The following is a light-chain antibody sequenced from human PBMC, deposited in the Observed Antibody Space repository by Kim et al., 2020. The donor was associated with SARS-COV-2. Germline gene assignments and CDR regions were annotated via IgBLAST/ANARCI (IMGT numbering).Light chain of an antibody. CDR1: QSVGIK. CDR3: QQYHKWPGIT. CDR2: DAS. V-gene: IGKV3-15*01. Sequence: EIVMTQSPATLSVAPGEIATLSCRASQSVGIKLAWYQQKPGQAPRLLIYDASTRETGIPGRFSGSGSGTEFTLTIGSLQSEGFALYYCQQYHKWPGITFWQGKRLE. J-gene: IGKJ5*01.